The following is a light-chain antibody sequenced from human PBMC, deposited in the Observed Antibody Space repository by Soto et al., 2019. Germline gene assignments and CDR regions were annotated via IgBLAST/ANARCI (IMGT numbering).Light chain of an antibody. Sequence: DIQMTQSPSSVSASVGDRVTITCRASQGFSSWLAWYQQRPGKAPKLLIYAASSLQSGVPPRFSGSGTGTDFTLTISSLQPEDFATYYCQQANSFPYTFGQGTKLEIK. V-gene: IGKV1-12*01. CDR2: AAS. CDR3: QQANSFPYT. CDR1: QGFSSW. J-gene: IGKJ2*01.